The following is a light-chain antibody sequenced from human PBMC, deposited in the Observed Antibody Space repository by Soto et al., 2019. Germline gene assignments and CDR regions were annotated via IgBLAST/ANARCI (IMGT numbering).Light chain of an antibody. Sequence: EIVMTQSPATLSVSPGERATLSCRASQSVSSNLAWYQQKPGQAPRLLIYGASTRATGIPARFSGGGSGTEFTLTISSLLSEDFAVYSCQQYNNWPFTFGPGTKVDIK. CDR1: QSVSSN. J-gene: IGKJ3*01. V-gene: IGKV3-15*01. CDR2: GAS. CDR3: QQYNNWPFT.